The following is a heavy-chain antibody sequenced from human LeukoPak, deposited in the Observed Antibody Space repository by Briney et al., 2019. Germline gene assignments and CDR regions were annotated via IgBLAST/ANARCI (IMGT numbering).Heavy chain of an antibody. J-gene: IGHJ6*03. D-gene: IGHD6-19*01. CDR1: GYSINNGYY. V-gene: IGHV4-38-2*02. Sequence: SETLSLTCTVSGYSINNGYYWGWIRQPPGKGLEWIGSIYHSGSTYYKPSLKSRVTISVDTSKNQFSLKLSSVTAADTAVYYCARGGDSSGWYPNYYYYYYMDVWGKGTTVTVSS. CDR2: IYHSGST. CDR3: ARGGDSSGWYPNYYYYYYMDV.